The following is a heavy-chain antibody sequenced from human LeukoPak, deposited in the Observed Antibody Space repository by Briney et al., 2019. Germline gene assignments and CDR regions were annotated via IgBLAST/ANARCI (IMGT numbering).Heavy chain of an antibody. V-gene: IGHV4-34*01. J-gene: IGHJ6*03. D-gene: IGHD2-15*01. CDR3: ARGPVRRYCSGGSCYGYYYMDV. Sequence: PSETLSLTCAVYGGSFSGYYWSWIRQPPGKGLEWIGEINHSGSTNYNPSLKSRVTISVDTSKNQFSLKLSSVTAADTAVYYCARGPVRRYCSGGSCYGYYYMDVWGEGTTVTVSS. CDR2: INHSGST. CDR1: GGSFSGYY.